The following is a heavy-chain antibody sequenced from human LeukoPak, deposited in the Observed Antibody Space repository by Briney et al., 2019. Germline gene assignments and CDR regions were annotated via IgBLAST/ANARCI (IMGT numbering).Heavy chain of an antibody. V-gene: IGHV1-18*01. CDR3: ARGATVVTRAFDI. D-gene: IGHD4-23*01. J-gene: IGHJ3*02. CDR1: RYTFTTYT. CDR2: ITTDNGNT. Sequence: ASVKVSCKASRYTFTTYTITWVRQAPGQGVQWMGWITTDNGNTDYAQKFQDRIPMTTDTSTSTAYMELRSLRSDDTAVYYCARGATVVTRAFDIWGQGTIVTVSS.